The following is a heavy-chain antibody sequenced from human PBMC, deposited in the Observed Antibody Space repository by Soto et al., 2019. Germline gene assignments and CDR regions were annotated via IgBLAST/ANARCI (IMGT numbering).Heavy chain of an antibody. J-gene: IGHJ4*02. CDR1: GFTFSSYA. V-gene: IGHV3-30-3*01. CDR3: ARDYTAAAHFDY. D-gene: IGHD6-13*01. Sequence: LRLSCAASGFTFSSYAMHWVRQAPGKGLEWVAVISYDGSNKYYADSVKGRFTISRDNSKNTLYLQMNSLRAEDTAVYYCARDYTAAAHFDYWGQGTLVTVSS. CDR2: ISYDGSNK.